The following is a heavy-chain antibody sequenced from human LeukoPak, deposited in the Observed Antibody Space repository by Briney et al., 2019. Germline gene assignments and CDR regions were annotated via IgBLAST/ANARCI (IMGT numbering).Heavy chain of an antibody. J-gene: IGHJ4*02. CDR3: ARADYDYVWGSYRYPPDY. V-gene: IGHV4-30-4*01. CDR1: GGSISSGDYY. Sequence: SETLSLTCTVSGGSISSGDYYWSWIRQPPGKGLEWIGYIYYSGSTYYNPSLKSRVTISVDTSKNQFSLKLSSATAADTAVYYCARADYDYVWGSYRYPPDYWGQGTLVTVSS. CDR2: IYYSGST. D-gene: IGHD3-16*02.